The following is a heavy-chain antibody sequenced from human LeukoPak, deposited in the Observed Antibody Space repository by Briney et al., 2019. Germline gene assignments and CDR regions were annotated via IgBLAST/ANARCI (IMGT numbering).Heavy chain of an antibody. CDR1: GYTFTSYG. D-gene: IGHD3-9*01. CDR3: ARDGTRRALRYFDWLFQIGWFDP. Sequence: ASVRVSCKASGYTFTSYGISWVRQAPGQGLEWMGWISAYNGNTNYAQKLQGRVTMTTDTSTSTAYMELRSLRSDDTAVYYCARDGTRRALRYFDWLFQIGWFDPWGQGTLVTVSS. V-gene: IGHV1-18*01. J-gene: IGHJ5*02. CDR2: ISAYNGNT.